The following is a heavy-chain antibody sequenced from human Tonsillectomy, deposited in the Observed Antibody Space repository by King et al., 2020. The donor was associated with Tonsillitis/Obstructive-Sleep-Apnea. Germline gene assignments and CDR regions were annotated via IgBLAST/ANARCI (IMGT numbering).Heavy chain of an antibody. Sequence: VQLQQWGAGLLKPSETLSLTCAVYGGSFSGYYWSWIRQPPGKGLGWIGEINHSGSTNYNPSLKSRVTISVDTSKNQFSLKLSSVTAADTAVYYCARVWDYGDHWGQGTLVTVSS. D-gene: IGHD4-17*01. V-gene: IGHV4-34*01. CDR3: ARVWDYGDH. CDR2: INHSGST. J-gene: IGHJ4*02. CDR1: GGSFSGYY.